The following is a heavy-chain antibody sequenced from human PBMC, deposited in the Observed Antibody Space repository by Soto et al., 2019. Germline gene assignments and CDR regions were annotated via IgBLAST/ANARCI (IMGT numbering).Heavy chain of an antibody. CDR2: IYDSGST. V-gene: IGHV4-59*08. CDR3: SRQLIY. J-gene: IGHJ4*02. Sequence: SETLSLTCTVSGGSISSSYWSWIRQPPGKGLEWIGYIYDSGSTYYNSSLKSRVTMSVDTSKNQFSLKLNSVTAADTAVHYCSRQLIYWGQLSSLTV. CDR1: GGSISSSY. D-gene: IGHD6-13*01.